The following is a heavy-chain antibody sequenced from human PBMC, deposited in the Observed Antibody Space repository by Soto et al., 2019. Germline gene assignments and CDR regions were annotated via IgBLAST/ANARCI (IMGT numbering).Heavy chain of an antibody. J-gene: IGHJ4*02. V-gene: IGHV4-39*01. D-gene: IGHD4-4*01. CDR1: YGSISVSNVF. CDR2: IDYSGTA. CDR3: GRTTGRHLDF. Sequence: SETLSLTCTVSYGSISVSNVFWGWVRQPPGKGLEWIGNIDYSGTAYFNPSLGTRVTFPVDTSKNQFSLTLYSVTAADTAVYYCGRTTGRHLDFWGQGILVTVSS.